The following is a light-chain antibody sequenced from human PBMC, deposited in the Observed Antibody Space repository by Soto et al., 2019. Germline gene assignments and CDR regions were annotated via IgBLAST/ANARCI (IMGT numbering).Light chain of an antibody. CDR1: QSVSSNN. CDR3: QQSGSSPFT. V-gene: IGKV3-20*01. CDR2: GAS. Sequence: EIVWTQSPGTLSLSPGERATLSCRASQSVSSNNLAWYQQRPGQAPRVVIYGASTWATGIPERFSGSGSGTDLTLTISRLEPEDFAVYYCQQSGSSPFTFGPGTKVDSK. J-gene: IGKJ3*01.